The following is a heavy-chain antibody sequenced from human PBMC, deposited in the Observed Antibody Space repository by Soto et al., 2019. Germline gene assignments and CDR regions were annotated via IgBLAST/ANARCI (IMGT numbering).Heavy chain of an antibody. CDR1: GFTFSNYW. CDR2: VSHDGSTT. Sequence: XGSLILSWASSGFTFSNYWMHWVRQAPGKGLVWVSRVSHDGSTTSYADFVKGRFTISRDNSKNQVVLTVTNMDPVDTATYYCAHSKYSRSSFDYWGQGTLVTVSS. CDR3: AHSKYSRSSFDY. J-gene: IGHJ4*02. V-gene: IGHV3-74*01. D-gene: IGHD6-6*01.